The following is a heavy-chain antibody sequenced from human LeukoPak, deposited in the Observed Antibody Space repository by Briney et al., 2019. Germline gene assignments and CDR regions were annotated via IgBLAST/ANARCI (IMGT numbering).Heavy chain of an antibody. CDR2: FYYSGNT. D-gene: IGHD5-18*01. CDR1: GAGFLSSRFYY. J-gene: IGHJ4*02. V-gene: IGHV4-39*01. CDR3: ARGGYQFRLWPSGLDY. Sequence: PSETLSLTCTVSGAGFLSSRFYYWGWIRQSPGKGLEWIGSFYYSGNTQYNPSFKSRVTILVDTSKKQFSLRLSSVTAADTAVYYCARGGYQFRLWPSGLDYWGQGTLVTVSS.